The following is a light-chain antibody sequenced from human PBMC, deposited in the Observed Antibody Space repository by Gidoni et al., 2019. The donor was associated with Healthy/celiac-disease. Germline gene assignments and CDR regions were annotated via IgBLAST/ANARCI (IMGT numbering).Light chain of an antibody. Sequence: SYVLTQPPSVSVAPCKPARITVGGNNNGSKSVHWYQQKPGQDPVLVVYDDSDRPSGIPERFSGSNSGNTATLTISRVEAGDEADYYCQVWDSSSDHHVVFGGGTKLTVL. CDR3: QVWDSSSDHHVV. J-gene: IGLJ2*01. V-gene: IGLV3-21*03. CDR1: NNGSKS. CDR2: DDS.